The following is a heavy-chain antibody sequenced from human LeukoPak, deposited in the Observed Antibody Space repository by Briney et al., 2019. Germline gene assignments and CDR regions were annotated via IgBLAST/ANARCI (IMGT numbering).Heavy chain of an antibody. V-gene: IGHV3-15*01. CDR2: IKSKTDGGTT. CDR3: ARELRFLEWLLFDP. Sequence: GGSLRLSCAASGFTFSNAWMSWVRQAPGKGLEWVGRIKSKTDGGTTDYAAPVKGRFTISRDDSKNTLYLQMNSLRAEDTAVYYCARELRFLEWLLFDPWGQGTLVTVSS. J-gene: IGHJ5*02. D-gene: IGHD3-3*01. CDR1: GFTFSNAW.